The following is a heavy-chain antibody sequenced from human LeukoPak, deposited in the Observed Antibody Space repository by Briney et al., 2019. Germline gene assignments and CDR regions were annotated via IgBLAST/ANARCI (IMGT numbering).Heavy chain of an antibody. V-gene: IGHV3-30*14. CDR3: ARGYGSGTYYNPFDY. CDR2: ISYDGSNK. D-gene: IGHD3-10*01. CDR1: GFTFSSYA. Sequence: PGGSLRLSCAASGFTFSSYAMHWVRQAPGKGLEWVAVISYDGSNKYYADSVKGRFTISRDKSKNTLYLQMNNLRAEDTAVYYCARGYGSGTYYNPFDYWGQGTLVTVSS. J-gene: IGHJ4*02.